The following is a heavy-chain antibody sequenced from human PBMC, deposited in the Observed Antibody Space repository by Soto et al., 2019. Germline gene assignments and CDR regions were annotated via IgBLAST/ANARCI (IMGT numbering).Heavy chain of an antibody. CDR2: ISGSGGST. Sequence: VGSLRLSCAASGFTFSSYAMSWVRQAPGKGLEWVSAISGSGGSTYYADSVKGRFTISRDNSKNTLYLQMNSLGAEDTAVYYCAKTFYSGSYGRYYFDYWGQGTLVTVSS. J-gene: IGHJ4*02. V-gene: IGHV3-23*01. CDR1: GFTFSSYA. D-gene: IGHD1-26*01. CDR3: AKTFYSGSYGRYYFDY.